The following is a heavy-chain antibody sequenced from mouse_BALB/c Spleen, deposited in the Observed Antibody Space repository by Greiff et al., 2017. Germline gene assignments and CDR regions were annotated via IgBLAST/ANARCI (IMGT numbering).Heavy chain of an antibody. D-gene: IGHD1-1*01. CDR1: GFTFSNYW. V-gene: IGHV6-6*02. CDR2: IRLKSNNYAT. Sequence: EVKLVESGGGLVQPGGSMKLSCVASGFTFSNYWMNWVRQSPEKGLEWVAEIRLKSNNYATHYAESVKGRFTISRDDSKSSVYLQMNNLRAEDTGIYYCTRNYGYAMDYWGQGTSVTVSS. CDR3: TRNYGYAMDY. J-gene: IGHJ4*01.